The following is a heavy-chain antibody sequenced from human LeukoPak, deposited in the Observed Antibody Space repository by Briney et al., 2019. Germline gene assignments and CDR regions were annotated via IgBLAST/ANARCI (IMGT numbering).Heavy chain of an antibody. CDR3: ARSRDGYNFAFDY. D-gene: IGHD5-24*01. V-gene: IGHV3-49*04. CDR2: MRSGETP. CDR1: GFTMSTTW. Sequence: SLRLSCAASGFTMSTTWMSWVRQAPGKGLEWVGFMRSGETPQYAASVSGRFIISRDDSNRDAHLQMSSLKTEDTALYYCARSRDGYNFAFDYWGRGTLVTVSS. J-gene: IGHJ4*02.